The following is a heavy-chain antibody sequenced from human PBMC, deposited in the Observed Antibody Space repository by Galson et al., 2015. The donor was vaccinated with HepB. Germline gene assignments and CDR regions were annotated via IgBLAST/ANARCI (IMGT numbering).Heavy chain of an antibody. CDR3: ARVWFRVCWFDP. D-gene: IGHD3-10*01. V-gene: IGHV3-7*01. Sequence: SLRLSCAASGFTFSRYWMSWVRQAPGKGLEWVANIKQDGSEKYYVDSVKGRFTISRDNAKNSLYLQMNSLRAEDTAVYYCARVWFRVCWFDPWGQGTLVTVSS. J-gene: IGHJ5*02. CDR2: IKQDGSEK. CDR1: GFTFSRYW.